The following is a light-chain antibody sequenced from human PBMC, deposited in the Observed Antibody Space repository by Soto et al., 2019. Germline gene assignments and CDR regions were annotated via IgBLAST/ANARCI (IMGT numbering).Light chain of an antibody. J-gene: IGLJ1*01. CDR1: SSDVGAYGY. Sequence: QSVLTQPASVSGPPGQSIAISCAGTSSDVGAYGYVSWYQQHPGKAPKLFIYEVNKRPSGVSNRFSGSKSAYTASLTISGLQAEDEADYYCSSYTSSRSYVFGSGTKLTVL. CDR2: EVN. CDR3: SSYTSSRSYV. V-gene: IGLV2-14*01.